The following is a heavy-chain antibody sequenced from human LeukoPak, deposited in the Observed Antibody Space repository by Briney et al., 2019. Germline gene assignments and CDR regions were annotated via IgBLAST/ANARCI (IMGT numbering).Heavy chain of an antibody. Sequence: PGGSLRLSCAASGFTFSSYSMNWVRQAPGKGLEWVSSISSSSSYIYYADSVKGRFTISRDNAKNSLYLQMNSLRAEDTAVYYCAREDCGGDCYTRLPFDYWGQGTLVTVSS. J-gene: IGHJ4*02. D-gene: IGHD2-21*02. CDR1: GFTFSSYS. CDR2: ISSSSSYI. V-gene: IGHV3-21*01. CDR3: AREDCGGDCYTRLPFDY.